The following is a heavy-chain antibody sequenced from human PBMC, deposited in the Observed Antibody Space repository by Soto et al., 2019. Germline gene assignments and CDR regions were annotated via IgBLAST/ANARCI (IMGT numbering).Heavy chain of an antibody. D-gene: IGHD4-17*01. J-gene: IGHJ4*02. CDR1: GYTFTSYG. V-gene: IGHV1-18*01. CDR3: ARDWHGDPYY. Sequence: QVQLVQSGAEVKKPGASVKVSCKASGYTFTSYGISWVRQAPGQGLEWMGWISAYNGNTNYAQQLQGRVTLTTDTPTSTAYMQLRRLRSDDPAVYCSARDWHGDPYYWGQGTLVNVSS. CDR2: ISAYNGNT.